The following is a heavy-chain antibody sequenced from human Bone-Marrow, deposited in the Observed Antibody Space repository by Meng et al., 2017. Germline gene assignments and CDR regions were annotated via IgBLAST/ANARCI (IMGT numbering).Heavy chain of an antibody. Sequence: VHLVESGGGVVQPGTSLRLSCTASGFTFRNYAMHWIRQAPGQGLEWVAVIWHDATNKYYADSLRGRFTISRDNLKNTVYLQVNSLTAEDTAVYFCARDFDYGDYMVDYWGRGTLVTVSS. CDR2: IWHDATNK. D-gene: IGHD4-17*01. V-gene: IGHV3-33*01. CDR3: ARDFDYGDYMVDY. CDR1: GFTFRNYA. J-gene: IGHJ4*02.